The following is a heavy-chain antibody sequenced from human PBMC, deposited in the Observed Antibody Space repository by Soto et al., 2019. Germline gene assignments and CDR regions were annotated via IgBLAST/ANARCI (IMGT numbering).Heavy chain of an antibody. J-gene: IGHJ6*04. D-gene: IGHD3-3*01. Sequence: SETLSLTCTVSGGSISGYHWSWLRQPPGKGLEWLGHIYYTGSLNYNPSLKGRVTMSVDTSKNQFSLRLTSVTAADTAVYFCARAFTYDFWSGSLEGLDVWGVGTKVTVSS. V-gene: IGHV4-59*01. CDR2: IYYTGSL. CDR3: ARAFTYDFWSGSLEGLDV. CDR1: GGSISGYH.